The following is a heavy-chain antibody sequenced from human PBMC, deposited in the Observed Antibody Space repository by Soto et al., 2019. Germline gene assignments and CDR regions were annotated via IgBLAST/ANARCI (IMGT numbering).Heavy chain of an antibody. V-gene: IGHV1-18*01. CDR2: ISTYNGNT. Sequence: ASVKVSCKTSGYIFTNYAISWVQQAPGQGLEWLGWISTYNGNTIYAQNLQDRVTMTIDTSTNTAHMELRSLRSDDTAVYYCARASHPDAIIEVIMFGHWGQGTLVTVSS. D-gene: IGHD3-10*01. J-gene: IGHJ5*02. CDR3: ARASHPDAIIEVIMFGH. CDR1: GYIFTNYA.